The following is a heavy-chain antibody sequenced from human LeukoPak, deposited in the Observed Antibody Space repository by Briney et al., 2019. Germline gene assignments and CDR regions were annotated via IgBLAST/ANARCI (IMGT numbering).Heavy chain of an antibody. CDR3: ARGAWRGYDFWSGQIDY. CDR1: GFTVSSYS. Sequence: PGGSLRLSCAASGFTVSSYSMNWVRQAPGKGLEWVSYISSSSSTIYYADSVKGRFTISRDNAKNSLYLQMNSLRAEDTAVYYCARGAWRGYDFWSGQIDYWGQGTLVTVSS. CDR2: ISSSSSTI. V-gene: IGHV3-48*01. D-gene: IGHD3-3*01. J-gene: IGHJ4*02.